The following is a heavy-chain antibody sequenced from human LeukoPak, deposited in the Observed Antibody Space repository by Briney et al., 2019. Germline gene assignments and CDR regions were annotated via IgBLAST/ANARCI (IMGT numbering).Heavy chain of an antibody. CDR3: ARQEQQLIYNWFDP. Sequence: SETLSLTCAVYGGPFSSYYWSWIRQPPGKGLEWIGYIYYSGSTNYNPSLKSRVTISVDTSKNQFSLRLTSVTAADTAVYYCARQEQQLIYNWFDPWGQGTLVTVSS. CDR1: GGPFSSYY. J-gene: IGHJ5*02. D-gene: IGHD6-13*01. V-gene: IGHV4-59*01. CDR2: IYYSGST.